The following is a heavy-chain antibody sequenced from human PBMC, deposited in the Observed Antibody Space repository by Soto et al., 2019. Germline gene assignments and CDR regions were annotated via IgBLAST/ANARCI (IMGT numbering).Heavy chain of an antibody. CDR2: VSIGGST. Sequence: SLRLSCAASGFTFSSYAMGWVRQGPGKGLEWVAVVSIGGSTHYADSVRGRFTISRDNSKNTLSLQMNSLTAEDTAVYFCAKRRGAGGHFDYWGQGALVTVSS. CDR1: GFTFSSYA. D-gene: IGHD2-15*01. CDR3: AKRRGAGGHFDY. J-gene: IGHJ4*02. V-gene: IGHV3-23*01.